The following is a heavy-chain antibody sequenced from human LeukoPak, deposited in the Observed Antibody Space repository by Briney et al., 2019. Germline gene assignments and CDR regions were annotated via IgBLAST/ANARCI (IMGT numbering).Heavy chain of an antibody. Sequence: SETLSLTCTVSGGSISSYYWSWIRQPAGKGLEWIGRIYTSSSTTYNPSLKSRVTISVDTSKNQFSLKLSSVTAADTAVYYCARAYSYGPYYMDVWGKGTTVTVSS. J-gene: IGHJ6*03. CDR3: ARAYSYGPYYMDV. CDR1: GGSISSYY. V-gene: IGHV4-4*07. D-gene: IGHD5-18*01. CDR2: IYTSSST.